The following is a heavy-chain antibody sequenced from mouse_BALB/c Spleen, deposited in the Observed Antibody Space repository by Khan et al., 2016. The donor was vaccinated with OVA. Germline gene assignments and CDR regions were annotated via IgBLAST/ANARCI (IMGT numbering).Heavy chain of an antibody. CDR2: VTYSGNT. J-gene: IGHJ4*01. CDR3: SRSDGSWAMDY. Sequence: EVQLQESGPSLVKPSQTLSLTCSVTGDSITSGFWNWIRKFPGHKFEYMGYVTYSGNTYYNPSLKSRISITRYTSKSQYYLQLNSVTTEDTATYFCSRSDGSWAMDYWGQGTSVTVSS. D-gene: IGHD1-1*01. CDR1: GDSITSGF. V-gene: IGHV3-8*02.